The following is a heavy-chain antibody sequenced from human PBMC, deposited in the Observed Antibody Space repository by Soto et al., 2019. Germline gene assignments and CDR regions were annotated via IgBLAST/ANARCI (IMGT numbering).Heavy chain of an antibody. J-gene: IGHJ4*02. CDR2: IDAGNGNT. D-gene: IGHD3-9*01. CDR1: GYTFTRNA. Sequence: VKVSCKASGYTFTRNAIHWVRQAPGQRLEWIGKIDAGNGNTKYSQKFQGRVTITRDTSASAAYMELSTLGSEDTSIYYCARSETDYSTFDYWGQGTLVTVSS. V-gene: IGHV1-3*01. CDR3: ARSETDYSTFDY.